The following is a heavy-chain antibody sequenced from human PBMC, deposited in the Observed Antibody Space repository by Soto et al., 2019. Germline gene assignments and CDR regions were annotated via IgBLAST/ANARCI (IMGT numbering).Heavy chain of an antibody. D-gene: IGHD3-3*01. CDR1: GFTFSSYG. V-gene: IGHV3-30*18. CDR2: ISYDGSNK. Sequence: GGSLRLSCAASGFTFSSYGMHWVRQAPGKGLEGVAVISYDGSNKYYADSVKGRFTISRDNSKNTLYLQMNSLRAEDTAVYYCAKSWPSDYDFWSGPYPDYWGQGTLVTVSS. J-gene: IGHJ4*02. CDR3: AKSWPSDYDFWSGPYPDY.